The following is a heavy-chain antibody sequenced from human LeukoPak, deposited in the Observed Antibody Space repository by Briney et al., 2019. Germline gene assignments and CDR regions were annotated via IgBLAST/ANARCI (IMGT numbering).Heavy chain of an antibody. CDR2: FTDSFSGSGGST. V-gene: IGHV3-23*01. CDR1: GFSFSSYA. Sequence: GGSLRLSCAASGFSFSSYAMSWVRQAPGKGLEWVTGFTDSFSGSGGSTQYADSVKGRFTISRDNSKNTLYLQMNGLRAEDTAVYYCAKGKINHEGAFDIWGQGTMVTVSS. J-gene: IGHJ3*02. CDR3: AKGKINHEGAFDI.